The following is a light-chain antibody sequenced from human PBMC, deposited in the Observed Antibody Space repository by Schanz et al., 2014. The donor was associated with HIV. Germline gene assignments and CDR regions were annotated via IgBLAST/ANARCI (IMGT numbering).Light chain of an antibody. J-gene: IGKJ1*01. V-gene: IGKV1-8*01. CDR1: QGISSY. CDR3: QQYYSYPWT. CDR2: AAS. Sequence: AIRMTQSPSSFSASTGDRVTITCRASQGISSYLAWYQQKPGKAPKLLIYAASTLQSGVPSRFSGSGSGTAFTLTIRCLKSEDFATYYCQQYYSYPWTFGQGTKVEIK.